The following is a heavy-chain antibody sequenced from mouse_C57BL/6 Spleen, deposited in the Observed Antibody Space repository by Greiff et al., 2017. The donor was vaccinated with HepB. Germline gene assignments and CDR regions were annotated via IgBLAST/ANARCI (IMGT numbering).Heavy chain of an antibody. V-gene: IGHV1-50*01. CDR2: IDPSDSYT. J-gene: IGHJ2*01. D-gene: IGHD1-1*02. CDR3: ASGGMGGRFDY. CDR1: GYTFTSYW. Sequence: QVQLQQPGAELVKPGASVKLSCKASGYTFTSYWMQWVKQRPGQGLEWIGEIDPSDSYTNYNQKFKGKATLTVDTSSSTAYMQLSSLTSEDSAVYYCASGGMGGRFDYWGQGTTLTVSS.